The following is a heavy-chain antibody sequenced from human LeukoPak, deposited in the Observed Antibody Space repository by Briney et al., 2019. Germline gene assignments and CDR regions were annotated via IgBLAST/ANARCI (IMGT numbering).Heavy chain of an antibody. J-gene: IGHJ4*02. D-gene: IGHD3-10*01. V-gene: IGHV4-4*07. Sequence: SETLSLTCTVSGGSISNFYWSWIRQPAGKGLEWIGRIYASATTNYNPSLKSRVTMSIDTSRNQFSLKLTSVTAADTAVYYCARGPYGSGSYSIDYWGQGTLVTVSS. CDR3: ARGPYGSGSYSIDY. CDR2: IYASATT. CDR1: GGSISNFY.